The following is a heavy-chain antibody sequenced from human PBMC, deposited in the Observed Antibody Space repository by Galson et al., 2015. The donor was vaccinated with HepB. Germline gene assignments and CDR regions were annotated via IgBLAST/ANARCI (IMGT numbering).Heavy chain of an antibody. J-gene: IGHJ6*02. D-gene: IGHD6-19*01. CDR2: IWYDGSNK. V-gene: IGHV3-33*08. Sequence: SLRLSCAASGFTFSSYGMHWVRQAPGKGLEWVAVIWYDGSNKYYADSVKGRFTISRDNSKNTLYLQMNSLRAEDTAVYYCARDGSSGWRTYYYYGMDVWGQGTTVTVSS. CDR1: GFTFSSYG. CDR3: ARDGSSGWRTYYYYGMDV.